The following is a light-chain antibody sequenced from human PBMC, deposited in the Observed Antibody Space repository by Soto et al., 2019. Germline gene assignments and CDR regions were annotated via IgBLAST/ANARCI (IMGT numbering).Light chain of an antibody. J-gene: IGKJ1*01. CDR1: QSVSSSY. V-gene: IGKV3-20*01. Sequence: EIVLTQSPGTLSLSPVETATLSCRASQSVSSSYLAWYQQKPGQAPRLLIYGASSRATGIPDRFSGSGSGTDGTITISRLEKEDGTVYYCQQSGSSSRTFRQGTKVDIK. CDR2: GAS. CDR3: QQSGSSSRT.